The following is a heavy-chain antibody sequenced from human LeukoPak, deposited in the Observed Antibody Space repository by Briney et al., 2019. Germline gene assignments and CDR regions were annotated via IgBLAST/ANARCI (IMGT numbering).Heavy chain of an antibody. D-gene: IGHD6-19*01. J-gene: IGHJ4*02. CDR3: AKVAAVAGTGY. CDR2: IRSKANHYAT. V-gene: IGHV3-73*01. CDR1: GFTFSGSA. Sequence: GGSLRLSCAASGFTFSGSAMHWVRQASGKGLEWVGRIRSKANHYATAYAASVKGRFTVSRDDSKNTLYLQMNSLRAEDTAVYYCAKVAAVAGTGYWGQGTLVTVSS.